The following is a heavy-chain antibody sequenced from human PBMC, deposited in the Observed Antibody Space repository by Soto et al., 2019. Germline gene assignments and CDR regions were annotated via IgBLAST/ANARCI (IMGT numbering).Heavy chain of an antibody. D-gene: IGHD3-10*01. V-gene: IGHV4-59*01. CDR1: GGSMNSDY. CDR3: ARTLQGARTYGYFDY. CDR2: ISSSGSS. Sequence: TSETLSLTCTVSGGSMNSDYWSWIRQPPGKALEWIGYISSSGSSKFNPSLKSRVTTSIDTSKNQFSLNLNSVTAADTAVYYCARTLQGARTYGYFDYWGQGTLVTVSS. J-gene: IGHJ4*02.